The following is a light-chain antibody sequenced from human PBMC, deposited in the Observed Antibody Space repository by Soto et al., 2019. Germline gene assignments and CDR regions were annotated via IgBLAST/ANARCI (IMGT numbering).Light chain of an antibody. J-gene: IGLJ2*01. CDR3: SSYAGSYTLV. V-gene: IGLV2-11*01. CDR2: AVS. CDR1: SNDVGGYNF. Sequence: QSALTQPRSVSGSPGQSVTISCTGTSNDVGGYNFVSWYQQHPGKVPKLFIYAVSRRPSGVPDRFSGSKSGNTASLTISGLQAEDEADYYCSSYAGSYTLVFGGGTKLTVL.